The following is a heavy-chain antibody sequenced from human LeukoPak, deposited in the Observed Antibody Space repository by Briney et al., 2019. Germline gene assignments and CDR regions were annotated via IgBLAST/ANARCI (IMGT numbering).Heavy chain of an antibody. V-gene: IGHV3-7*01. Sequence: PGGSLRLPCAASGFTFSSYWMSWVRQAPGKGLEWVANIKQDGSEKYYVDSVKARFTISRDNAKNSLYLQMNSLRAEDTAVYYCARDQPYGDYAPNDYWGQGTLVTVSS. J-gene: IGHJ4*02. CDR2: IKQDGSEK. CDR3: ARDQPYGDYAPNDY. D-gene: IGHD4-17*01. CDR1: GFTFSSYW.